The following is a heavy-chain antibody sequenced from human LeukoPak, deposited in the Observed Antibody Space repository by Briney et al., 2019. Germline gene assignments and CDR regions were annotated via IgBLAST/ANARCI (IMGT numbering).Heavy chain of an antibody. CDR1: GFTFDGYG. CDR2: ISWNGGST. D-gene: IGHD6-19*01. V-gene: IGHV3-20*01. J-gene: IGHJ4*02. CDR3: ARDGSSGWYSDY. Sequence: GGSLRLSCAVSGFTFDGYGMSWVRQAPGKGLEWVAGISWNGGSTDYADSAKGRFTISRDNAKNSLYLQMNSVGAEDTALYHCARDGSSGWYSDYWGQGTLVTVSS.